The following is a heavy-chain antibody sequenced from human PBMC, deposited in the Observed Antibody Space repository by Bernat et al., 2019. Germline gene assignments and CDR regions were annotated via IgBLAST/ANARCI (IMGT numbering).Heavy chain of an antibody. D-gene: IGHD3-10*01. CDR3: AKGGFGELLDYYYGMDV. J-gene: IGHJ6*02. CDR2: ISYDGSNK. V-gene: IGHV3-30*01. Sequence: QVQLVESGGGVVQPGRSLRLSCAASGFTFSSYAMHWVRQAPGKGLEWVAVISYDGSNKYFADSVKGRFTISRDNSKNTLYLQMNSLRAEDTAVYYCAKGGFGELLDYYYGMDVWGQGTTVTVSS. CDR1: GFTFSSYA.